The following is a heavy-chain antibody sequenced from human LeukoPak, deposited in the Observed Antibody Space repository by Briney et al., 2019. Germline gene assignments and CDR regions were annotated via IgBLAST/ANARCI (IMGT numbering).Heavy chain of an antibody. Sequence: GGSLRLSCAASGFTFSSYSMNWVRQAPGKGLEWVSYISSSSSTIYYADSMKGRFTISRDNAKNSLYLQMNSLRDEDTAVYYCARSSPYCSGGSCFDYWGQGTLVTVSS. J-gene: IGHJ4*02. V-gene: IGHV3-48*02. CDR2: ISSSSSTI. CDR3: ARSSPYCSGGSCFDY. D-gene: IGHD2-15*01. CDR1: GFTFSSYS.